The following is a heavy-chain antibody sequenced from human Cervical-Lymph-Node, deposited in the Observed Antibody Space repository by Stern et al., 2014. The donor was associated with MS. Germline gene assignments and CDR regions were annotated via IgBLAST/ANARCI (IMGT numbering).Heavy chain of an antibody. J-gene: IGHJ4*02. CDR3: ARSVWDTAMVSAVDY. D-gene: IGHD5-18*01. CDR1: GFTFSSYG. V-gene: IGHV3-33*01. Sequence: VQLEESGGGVVQPGRSLRLSCAASGFTFSSYGMHWVRQAPGKGLEWVAVIWYDGSNKYYADSVKGRFTISRDNSKNTLYLQMNSLRAEDTAVYYCARSVWDTAMVSAVDYWGQGTLVTVSS. CDR2: IWYDGSNK.